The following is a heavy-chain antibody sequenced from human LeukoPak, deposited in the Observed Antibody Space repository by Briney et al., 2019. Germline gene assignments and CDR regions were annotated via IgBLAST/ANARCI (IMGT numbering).Heavy chain of an antibody. CDR3: ARGPNIAAAGHNFDY. J-gene: IGHJ4*02. Sequence: ASVKVSCKASGYTFTGYYMHWGRQAPGQGLGWMGWINPNSGGTNYAQKFQGRVTMTRDTSISTAYMELSRLRSDDTAVYYCARGPNIAAAGHNFDYWGQGTLVTVSS. CDR2: INPNSGGT. CDR1: GYTFTGYY. D-gene: IGHD6-13*01. V-gene: IGHV1-2*02.